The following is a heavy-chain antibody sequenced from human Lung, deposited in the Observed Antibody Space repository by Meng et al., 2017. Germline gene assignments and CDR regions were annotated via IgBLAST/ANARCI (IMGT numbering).Heavy chain of an antibody. CDR2: IGGRPKSYAA. CDR1: GVSFSDSD. J-gene: IGHJ3*02. V-gene: IGHV3-73*02. D-gene: IGHD6-19*01. CDR3: TIYIRGHI. Sequence: EGQLAESGGGLVQPGGSLKLSFAVSGVSFSDSDIHWVCQASGKGLEWVGRIGGRPKSYAAAYAAPVRGRFTISRDDSRNTAYLQMNSLKTEDSAVYYCTIYIRGHIWGQGTMVTVSS.